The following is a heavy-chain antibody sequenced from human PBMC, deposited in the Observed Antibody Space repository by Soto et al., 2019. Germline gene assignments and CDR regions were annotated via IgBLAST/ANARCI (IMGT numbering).Heavy chain of an antibody. CDR3: AKISNSVGVS. V-gene: IGHV3-74*01. CDR2: INTDGSST. Sequence: GGSLRLSCAASGFTFSNYWMHWVRQAPGQGLVWVSRINTDGSSTSYADSVKGRFTISRDNAKNTLFLQMNSLRAEDTAVYNCAKISNSVGVSWGQGTLVTVSS. D-gene: IGHD2-8*01. J-gene: IGHJ4*02. CDR1: GFTFSNYW.